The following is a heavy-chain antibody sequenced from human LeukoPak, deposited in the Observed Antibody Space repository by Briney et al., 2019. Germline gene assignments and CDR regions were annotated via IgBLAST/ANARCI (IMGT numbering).Heavy chain of an antibody. D-gene: IGHD2/OR15-2a*01. CDR2: INSDGSTT. V-gene: IGHV3-74*01. CDR3: VSFYETY. Sequence: GGSLRLSCAASGFTFSSYWMHWVRQAPGKGLVWVSRINSDGSTTNYADSVKGRFTISKDNAKNTVYLQMNSLRAEDTAVYYCVSFYETYWGRGTLVTVSS. CDR1: GFTFSSYW. J-gene: IGHJ4*02.